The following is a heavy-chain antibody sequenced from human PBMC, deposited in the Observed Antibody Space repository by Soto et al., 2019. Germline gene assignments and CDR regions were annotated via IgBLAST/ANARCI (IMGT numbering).Heavy chain of an antibody. D-gene: IGHD6-19*01. J-gene: IGHJ4*02. CDR1: GFTFSSYG. CDR2: ISYDGSNK. V-gene: IGHV3-30*18. Sequence: SGGSLRLSCAASGFTFSSYGMHWVRQAPGKGLEWVAVISYDGSNKYYADSVKGRFTISRDNSKNTLYLQMNSLRAEDTAVYYCAKDHSSGWYDYWGQGTLVTVSS. CDR3: AKDHSSGWYDY.